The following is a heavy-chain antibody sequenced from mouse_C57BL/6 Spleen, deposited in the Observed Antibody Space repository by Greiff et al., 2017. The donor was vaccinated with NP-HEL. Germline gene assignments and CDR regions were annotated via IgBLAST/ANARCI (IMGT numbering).Heavy chain of an antibody. CDR2: ISDGGSYT. D-gene: IGHD4-1*01. CDR1: GFTFSSYA. J-gene: IGHJ2*01. V-gene: IGHV5-4*03. CDR3: ARVEWDDYFDY. Sequence: EVKLVESGGGLVKPGGSLKLSCAASGFTFSSYAMSWVRQTPEKRLEWVATISDGGSYTYYPDNVKGRFTISRDNAKNNLYLQMSHLKSEDTAMYYCARVEWDDYFDYWGQGTTLTVSS.